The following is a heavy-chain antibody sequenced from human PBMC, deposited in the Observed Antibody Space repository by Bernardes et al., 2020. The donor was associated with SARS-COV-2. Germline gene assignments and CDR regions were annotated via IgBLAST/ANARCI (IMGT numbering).Heavy chain of an antibody. Sequence: SGPTLVKPTQTLTLTCTFSGFSLSTSGMRVSWIRQPPGKALEWLARIDWYDGSNKYYADSVKGRFTISRDNSKNTLYLQMNSLRAEDTAVYYCARDELNSGWSFDYWGQGTLVTVSS. V-gene: IGHV2-70*06. CDR3: ARDELNSGWSFDY. J-gene: IGHJ4*02. D-gene: IGHD6-19*01. CDR1: GFSLSTSGMR. CDR2: IDWYDGSNK.